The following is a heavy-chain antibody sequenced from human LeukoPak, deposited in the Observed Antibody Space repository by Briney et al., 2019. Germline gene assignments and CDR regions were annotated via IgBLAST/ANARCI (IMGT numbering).Heavy chain of an antibody. CDR3: AKNPPPPLAMWYSSSWYVDI. Sequence: GGSLRLSCAASGFIFYNYAMSWVRQAPGKGLEWVSGISGSGGSTYYAESVKGRFTISRDDSTLYLQMNSLRAEDTAVYYCAKNPPPPLAMWYSSSWYVDIWGQGTMVTVSS. CDR2: ISGSGGST. J-gene: IGHJ3*02. D-gene: IGHD6-13*01. V-gene: IGHV3-23*01. CDR1: GFIFYNYA.